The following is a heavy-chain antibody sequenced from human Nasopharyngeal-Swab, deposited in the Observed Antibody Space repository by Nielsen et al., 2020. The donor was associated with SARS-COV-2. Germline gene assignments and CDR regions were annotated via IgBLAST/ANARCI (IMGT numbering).Heavy chain of an antibody. D-gene: IGHD5-12*01. J-gene: IGHJ6*03. CDR2: IYSGGST. CDR3: AGATNKYYYYYYMDV. Sequence: GGSLRLSCAASGFTVSSNYMSWVRQAPGKGLEWVSVIYSGGSTYYADSVKGRFTISRDNPKNTLYLQMNSLRAEDTAVYYCAGATNKYYYYYYMDVWGKGTTVTVSS. V-gene: IGHV3-53*01. CDR1: GFTVSSNY.